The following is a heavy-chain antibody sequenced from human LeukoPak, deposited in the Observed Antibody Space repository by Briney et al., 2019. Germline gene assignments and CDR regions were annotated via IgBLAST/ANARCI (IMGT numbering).Heavy chain of an antibody. Sequence: GGSLRLSCTASGFTFSSYSMNWVRQIPGKRLEWVSYISSTSSTIYYADSVKGRFTVSRDNAKNSLYLQMNSLRAEDTAVYYCAGGPQWLVQVYFDYWGQGTLVTVSS. CDR1: GFTFSSYS. V-gene: IGHV3-48*01. J-gene: IGHJ4*02. D-gene: IGHD6-19*01. CDR3: AGGPQWLVQVYFDY. CDR2: ISSTSSTI.